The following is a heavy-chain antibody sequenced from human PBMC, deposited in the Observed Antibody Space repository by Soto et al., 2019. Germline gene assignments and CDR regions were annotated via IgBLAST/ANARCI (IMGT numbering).Heavy chain of an antibody. CDR3: ARMASSGSLNWFDP. J-gene: IGHJ5*02. Sequence: ASVKVSCKASGYTFTNYEINWVRQATGQGLEWMGWMNPGSGKTDYAHKFQGRVTMTRNISISTAYMELSRLGSDDTAIYYCARMASSGSLNWFDPWGQGTLVTVSS. V-gene: IGHV1-8*01. CDR1: GYTFTNYE. CDR2: MNPGSGKT. D-gene: IGHD3-10*01.